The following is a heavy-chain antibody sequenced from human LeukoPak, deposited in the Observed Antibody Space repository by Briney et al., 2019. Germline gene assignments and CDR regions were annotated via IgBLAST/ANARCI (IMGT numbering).Heavy chain of an antibody. V-gene: IGHV4-39*01. CDR3: ANVVRGVIFNYYMDV. J-gene: IGHJ6*03. Sequence: SETLSLTCTVSGDSISISTYYWCWVRQSPGKGLEWIGSIYSGGNTNYNPSLKSRATISVDTSKNLFSLKLSSVIAADTAVYYCANVVRGVIFNYYMDVWGKGTTVTVSS. CDR2: IYSGGNT. D-gene: IGHD3-10*01. CDR1: GDSISISTYY.